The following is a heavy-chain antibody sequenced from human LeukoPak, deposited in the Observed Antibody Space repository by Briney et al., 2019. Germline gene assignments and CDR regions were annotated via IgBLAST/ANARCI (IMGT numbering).Heavy chain of an antibody. D-gene: IGHD3-10*01. V-gene: IGHV4-34*01. CDR1: GGSFSGYY. Sequence: SETLSLTCAVYGGSFSGYYWSWIRQPPGKGLEWIGEINHSGSTNYNPSLKSRVTISVDTSKNQFSLKLSSVTAADTAVYYCARSNYGSGSYYMAVGWGQGTLVTVSS. CDR3: ARSNYGSGSYYMAVG. J-gene: IGHJ4*02. CDR2: INHSGST.